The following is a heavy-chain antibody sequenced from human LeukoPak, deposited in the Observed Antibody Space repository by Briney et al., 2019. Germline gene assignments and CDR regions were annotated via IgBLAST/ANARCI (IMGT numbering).Heavy chain of an antibody. CDR3: ARTTSSTSFNFDY. D-gene: IGHD2-2*01. V-gene: IGHV2-70*11. Sequence: ESGPALVKPTQTLTLTFTFSGFSLSTSGVCVCWIRQPPGKALEWLARIDWDDDKYYSTSLKTRLTISKDTSKNQVVLTMTNMDPEDTATYYCARTTSSTSFNFDYWGQGTLVTVSS. CDR1: GFSLSTSGVC. CDR2: IDWDDDK. J-gene: IGHJ4*02.